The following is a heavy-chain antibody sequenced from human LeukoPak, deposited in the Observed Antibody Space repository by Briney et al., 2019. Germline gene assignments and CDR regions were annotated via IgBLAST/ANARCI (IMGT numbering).Heavy chain of an antibody. CDR1: GYTFTSYD. V-gene: IGHV1-8*01. CDR3: ARIDGTFHYYYYYGMDV. Sequence: ASVKVPCKASGYTFTSYDINLVRQATGQGLEWMGWMNPNSGNTGYAQKFQGRVTMTRNTSISTAYMELSSLRSEDTAVYYCARIDGTFHYYYYYGMDVWGQGTTVTVSS. CDR2: MNPNSGNT. J-gene: IGHJ6*02. D-gene: IGHD2/OR15-2a*01.